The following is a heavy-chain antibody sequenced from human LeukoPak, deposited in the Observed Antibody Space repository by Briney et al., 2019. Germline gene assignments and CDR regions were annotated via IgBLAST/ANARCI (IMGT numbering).Heavy chain of an antibody. D-gene: IGHD2-2*02. Sequence: ASVKVSCKASGYTFTSYAMNWVRQAPGQGLEWMGWINTNTGNPTYAQGFTGRFVFSLDTSVSMAYLQISSLKAEDTAVYYCARDPRPLDAYCSSTSCYTGWGIYYYGMDVWGQGTTVTVSS. J-gene: IGHJ6*02. CDR1: GYTFTSYA. V-gene: IGHV7-4-1*04. CDR3: ARDPRPLDAYCSSTSCYTGWGIYYYGMDV. CDR2: INTNTGNP.